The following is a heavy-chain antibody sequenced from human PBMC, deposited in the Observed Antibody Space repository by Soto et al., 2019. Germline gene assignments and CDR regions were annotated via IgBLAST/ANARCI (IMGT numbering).Heavy chain of an antibody. Sequence: QVQLVQSGAEVKKPGSSVKVSCKASGGTFSSYAISWVRQAPGQGLEWMGGIIPIFGTANYAQKIQGRVTITADESTSTAYMELSSLRSEDTAVYYCARRSSGYHLYNWFDPWGQGTLVTVSS. CDR1: GGTFSSYA. J-gene: IGHJ5*02. D-gene: IGHD3-3*01. CDR2: IIPIFGTA. V-gene: IGHV1-69*01. CDR3: ARRSSGYHLYNWFDP.